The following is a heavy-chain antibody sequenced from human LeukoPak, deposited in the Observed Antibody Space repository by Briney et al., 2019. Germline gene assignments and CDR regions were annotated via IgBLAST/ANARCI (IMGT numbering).Heavy chain of an antibody. CDR3: VKDDYCSIPGCVIDALVV. V-gene: IGHV3-23*01. J-gene: IGHJ3*01. D-gene: IGHD4-11*01. Sequence: GGSLRLSCAASGFPFGDFAMTWGPPVPGGGRQWVSTITRSGQNTYYADSVKGRFTISRDDYKGMLYLQMNSLRAEDTAMYYCVKDDYCSIPGCVIDALVVWGQGTVVTVSS. CDR1: GFPFGDFA. CDR2: ITRSGQNT.